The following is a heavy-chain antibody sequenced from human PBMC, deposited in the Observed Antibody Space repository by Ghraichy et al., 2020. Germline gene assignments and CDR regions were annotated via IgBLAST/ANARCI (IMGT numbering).Heavy chain of an antibody. CDR1: GGSISSYY. D-gene: IGHD3-9*01. J-gene: IGHJ3*02. V-gene: IGHV4-59*01. Sequence: SETLSLTCTVSGGSISSYYWSWIRQPPGKGLEWIGYIYNSGSTNYNPSLKSRVTISGDTSKNQFSLKPSSVTAVDTAVYYCARDRGTYDDILTGYPDDAFDIWGQGTMVTVSS. CDR3: ARDRGTYDDILTGYPDDAFDI. CDR2: IYNSGST.